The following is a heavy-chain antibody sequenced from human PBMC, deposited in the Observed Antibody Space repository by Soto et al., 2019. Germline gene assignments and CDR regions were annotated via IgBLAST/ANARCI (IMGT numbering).Heavy chain of an antibody. D-gene: IGHD6-19*01. CDR1: GFSLSSTRMA. Sequence: QITLKESGPTLVKPTPTLTLTCTFSGFSLSSTRMAVGWIRQPPGKALEWLALIYWDDDKRYSPFLKSRLTITKDTAKIQVVLTMSNMDPVDTARYYCAHIVVAGLGYYFDYWGQGTLVTVSS. V-gene: IGHV2-5*02. CDR2: IYWDDDK. J-gene: IGHJ4*02. CDR3: AHIVVAGLGYYFDY.